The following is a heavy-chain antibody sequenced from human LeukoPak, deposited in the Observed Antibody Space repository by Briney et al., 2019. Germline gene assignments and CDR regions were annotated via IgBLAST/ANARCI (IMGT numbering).Heavy chain of an antibody. CDR1: GFTFSSYA. V-gene: IGHV3-23*01. D-gene: IGHD3-10*01. CDR2: ISGSGGST. CDR3: AKGAVRGPLGDRASDI. Sequence: GGSLRLSCAASGFTFSSYAMSWVRQAPGKGLEWVSAISGSGGSTYYADSVKGRFTISRDNSKNTLYLQMNSLRAEDTAVYYCAKGAVRGPLGDRASDIWGQGTMVTVSS. J-gene: IGHJ3*02.